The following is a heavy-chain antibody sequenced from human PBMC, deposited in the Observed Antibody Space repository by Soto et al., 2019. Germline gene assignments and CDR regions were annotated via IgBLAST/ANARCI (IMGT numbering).Heavy chain of an antibody. CDR2: ISFDGSNK. Sequence: PGGSLRLSCAASGFTFRNYCMHWVRQAPGKGLEWVAVISFDGSNKYYADSVKGRFTISRDNSINTLYLQMNSLRAEDTAVYYCAKVGNDDVPPGAFDTWGQGTMVTVSS. V-gene: IGHV3-30*18. CDR1: GFTFRNYC. CDR3: AKVGNDDVPPGAFDT. J-gene: IGHJ3*02. D-gene: IGHD3-10*02.